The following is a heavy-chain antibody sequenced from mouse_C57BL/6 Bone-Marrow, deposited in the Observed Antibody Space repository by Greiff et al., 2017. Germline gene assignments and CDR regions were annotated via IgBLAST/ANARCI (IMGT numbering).Heavy chain of an antibody. CDR2: INPGSGGT. V-gene: IGHV1-54*01. J-gene: IGHJ3*01. CDR1: GYAFTNYL. D-gene: IGHD1-1*01. CDR3: AREDYGSSPWFAY. Sequence: VQRVESGAELVRPGTSVKVSCKASGYAFTNYLIEWVKQRPGRGLEWIGVINPGSGGTNYNEKFKGKATLTADKSSSTAYMQLSSLTSEDSAVYFCAREDYGSSPWFAYWGQGTLVTVSA.